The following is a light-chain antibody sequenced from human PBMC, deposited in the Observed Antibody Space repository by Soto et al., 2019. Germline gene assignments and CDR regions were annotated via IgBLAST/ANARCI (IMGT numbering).Light chain of an antibody. J-gene: IGLJ1*01. Sequence: QSVLTQPPSVSATPGQKVTISCSGSGSNLGRNYVSWYQQLPGTAPQLLIYDNVYRFSGIPDRFSASKSGTSAALGITGLQPGDEGDYYCGSWDNSLRAYVFGTGTKLTVL. CDR2: DNV. CDR3: GSWDNSLRAYV. CDR1: GSNLGRNY. V-gene: IGLV1-51*01.